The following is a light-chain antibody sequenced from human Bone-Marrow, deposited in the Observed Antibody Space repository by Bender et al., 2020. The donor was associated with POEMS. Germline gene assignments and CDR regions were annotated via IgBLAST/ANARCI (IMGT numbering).Light chain of an antibody. J-gene: IGLJ3*02. CDR3: SSYTTSSTWV. V-gene: IGLV2-14*02. CDR1: SSDVGSYNL. CDR2: DVT. Sequence: QSALTQPPSASGSPGQSSTISCTGTSSDVGSYNLVSWYQQHPGKAPKLLIYDVTIRPSGISHRFSGSQSGNTASLTISGLQADDEADYYCSSYTTSSTWVFGGGTKLTVL.